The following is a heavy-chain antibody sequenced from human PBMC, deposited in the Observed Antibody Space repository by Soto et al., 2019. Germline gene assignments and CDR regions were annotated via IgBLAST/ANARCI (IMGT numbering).Heavy chain of an antibody. J-gene: IGHJ6*02. CDR2: IIPISGTA. CDR3: ARSQGSSTSLEIYYYYYYGMDV. CDR1: GGTFSSYA. Sequence: GASVKVSCKASGGTFSSYAISWVRQAPGQGLEGMGGIIPISGTANYAQKFQGRVTITADESTSTAYMELSSLRSEDTAVYYCARSQGSSTSLEIYYYYYYGMDVWGQGTTVTVSS. D-gene: IGHD2-2*01. V-gene: IGHV1-69*13.